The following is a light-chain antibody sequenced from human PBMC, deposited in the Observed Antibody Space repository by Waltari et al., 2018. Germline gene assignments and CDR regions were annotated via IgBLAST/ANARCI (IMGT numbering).Light chain of an antibody. CDR2: ENE. CDR3: QTWDSTTTWI. J-gene: IGLJ2*01. Sequence: QKSRQSRVVVSYENEQRPSGVPERFSCSNSGDTATLTISGTQAMDEADYYCQTWDSTTTWIFGGGTKLTVL. V-gene: IGLV3-1*01.